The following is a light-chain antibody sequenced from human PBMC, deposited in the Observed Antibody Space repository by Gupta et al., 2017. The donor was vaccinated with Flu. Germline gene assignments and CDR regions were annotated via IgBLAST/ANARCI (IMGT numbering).Light chain of an antibody. CDR2: GAS. Sequence: GTLSLSPGERATLSCRASQSVSSSYLAWYQQKPGQAPRLLIYGASTTATGIPDRFSGSGSGTDFTLTISRLEPEDFAVYYCQQYGRSPLTFGGGTKVQIK. V-gene: IGKV3-20*01. J-gene: IGKJ4*01. CDR1: QSVSSSY. CDR3: QQYGRSPLT.